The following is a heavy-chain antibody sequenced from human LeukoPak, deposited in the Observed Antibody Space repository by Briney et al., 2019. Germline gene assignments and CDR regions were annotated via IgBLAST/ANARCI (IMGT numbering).Heavy chain of an antibody. J-gene: IGHJ4*02. V-gene: IGHV1-18*01. D-gene: IGHD3-16*02. Sequence: ASVKVSCKASGYTFTSYGISWVRQAPGQGLEWMVWISAYNGNTNYAQKLQGRVTMTTDTSTSTASMELRSLRSDDTAVYYCARGRIMITFGGVIVIEALDYWGQGTPVTVSS. CDR1: GYTFTSYG. CDR3: ARGRIMITFGGVIVIEALDY. CDR2: ISAYNGNT.